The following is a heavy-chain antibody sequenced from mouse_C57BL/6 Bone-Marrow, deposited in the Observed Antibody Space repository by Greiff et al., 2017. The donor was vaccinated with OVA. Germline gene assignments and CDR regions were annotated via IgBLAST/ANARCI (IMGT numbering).Heavy chain of an antibody. D-gene: IGHD2-3*01. V-gene: IGHV1-64*01. Sequence: LQESGAELVKPGASVKLSCKASGYTFTSYWMHWVKQRPGQGLEWIGMIHPNSGSTNYNEKFKSKATLTVDKSSSTAYMQLSSLTSEDSAVYYCARPIYDGHHYFDYWGQGTTLTVSS. CDR2: IHPNSGST. J-gene: IGHJ2*01. CDR1: GYTFTSYW. CDR3: ARPIYDGHHYFDY.